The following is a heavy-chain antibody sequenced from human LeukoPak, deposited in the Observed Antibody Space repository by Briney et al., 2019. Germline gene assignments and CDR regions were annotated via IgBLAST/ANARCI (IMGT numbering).Heavy chain of an antibody. CDR2: IIPIFGTA. CDR1: GGTFSSYA. Sequence: GSSVKVSCKASGGTFSSYAIGWVRQAPGQGPEWMGRIIPIFGTANYAQKFQGRVTITTDESTSTAYMELSSLRSEDTAVYYCARDSIRDGTNSGFDYWGQGTLVTVSS. V-gene: IGHV1-69*05. CDR3: ARDSIRDGTNSGFDY. J-gene: IGHJ4*02. D-gene: IGHD5-24*01.